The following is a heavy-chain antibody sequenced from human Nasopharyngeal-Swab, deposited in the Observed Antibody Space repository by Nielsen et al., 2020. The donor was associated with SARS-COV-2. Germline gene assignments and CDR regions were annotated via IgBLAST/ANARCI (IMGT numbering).Heavy chain of an antibody. CDR3: GRGACSITTCYENVDV. CDR2: IYHSGST. D-gene: IGHD2-2*01. CDR1: GGSISSGGYS. J-gene: IGHJ6*02. Sequence: SETLSLTCAVSGGSISSGGYSWSWIRQPPGKGLEWIGYIYHSGSTYYNPSLKSRVTISVDRSKNQFSLKLSSVTAADTAVYYCGRGACSITTCYENVDVWGQGTTVTVSS. V-gene: IGHV4-30-2*01.